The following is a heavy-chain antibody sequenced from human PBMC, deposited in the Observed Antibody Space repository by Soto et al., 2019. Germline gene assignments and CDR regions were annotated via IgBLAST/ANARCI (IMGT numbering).Heavy chain of an antibody. CDR3: AKVISLDNFWSGCYNYYYGVDG. J-gene: IGHJ6*02. CDR2: ISGSGGST. V-gene: IGHV3-23*01. D-gene: IGHD3-3*01. CDR1: GFTFSSYA. Sequence: GGSLRLSCAASGFTFSSYAMSWVRQAPGKGLEWVSAISGSGGSTYYADSVKGRFTISRDNSKNTLYLQMNSLRAEDTAVYYCAKVISLDNFWSGCYNYYYGVDGWGQAATVTVSS.